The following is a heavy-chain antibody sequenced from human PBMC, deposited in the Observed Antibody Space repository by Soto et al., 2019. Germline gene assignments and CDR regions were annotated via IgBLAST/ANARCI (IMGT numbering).Heavy chain of an antibody. J-gene: IGHJ4*02. CDR3: ASCYGDY. D-gene: IGHD2-2*01. CDR2: IIPILGIA. Sequence: QVQLVQSGAEVKKPGSSVKVSCKASGGTFSSYTISWVRQAPGQGLEWMGRIIPILGIANYAQKFQGRVTLTADKSTSTAHMELSSRRSDDTAVHHCASCYGDYWGQGTLVTVPS. V-gene: IGHV1-69*02. CDR1: GGTFSSYT.